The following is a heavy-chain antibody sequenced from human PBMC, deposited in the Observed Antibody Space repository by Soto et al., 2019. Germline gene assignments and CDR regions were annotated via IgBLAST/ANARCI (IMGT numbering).Heavy chain of an antibody. CDR2: ISGSGGST. Sequence: EVQLLESGGGLVQPGGSLRLSCAASGFTFSSYAMSWVRQAPGKGLEWVSAISGSGGSTYYADSVKGRFTISRDNSKNTLYLQMTSLRAEDTDVYYCARRSSGWYFDYWGQGTLVTVSS. J-gene: IGHJ4*02. V-gene: IGHV3-23*01. CDR1: GFTFSSYA. CDR3: ARRSSGWYFDY. D-gene: IGHD6-19*01.